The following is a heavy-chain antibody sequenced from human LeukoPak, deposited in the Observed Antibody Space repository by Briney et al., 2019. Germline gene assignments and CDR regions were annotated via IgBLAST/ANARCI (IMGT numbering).Heavy chain of an antibody. CDR3: ARSGGSSWYASIYY. J-gene: IGHJ4*02. Sequence: ASVKVSCKASGGSFSSSSISWVRQVPGQGLEWMGRVIPIFGTADYAQKFQGRISITADKSTNTVYMGLNSLRSEDTAVYYCARSGGSSWYASIYYWGQGTLVTVAS. CDR1: GGSFSSSS. V-gene: IGHV1-69*06. CDR2: VIPIFGTA. D-gene: IGHD6-13*01.